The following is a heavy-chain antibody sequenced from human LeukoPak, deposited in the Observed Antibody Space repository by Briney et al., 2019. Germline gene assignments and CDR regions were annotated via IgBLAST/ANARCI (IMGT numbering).Heavy chain of an antibody. D-gene: IGHD3-16*02. V-gene: IGHV4-38-2*02. CDR3: ARDMITFGGVIAVDAFDI. CDR1: GGSISSYY. CDR2: IYHSGST. J-gene: IGHJ3*02. Sequence: SETLSLTCTVSGGSISSYYWSWIRQPPGKGLEWIGSIYHSGSTYYNPSLKSRVTISVDTSKNQFSLKLSSVTAADTAVYYCARDMITFGGVIAVDAFDIWGQGTMVTVSS.